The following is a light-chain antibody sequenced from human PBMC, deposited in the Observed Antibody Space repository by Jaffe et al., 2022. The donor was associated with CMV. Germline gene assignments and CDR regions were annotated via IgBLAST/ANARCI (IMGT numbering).Light chain of an antibody. V-gene: IGKV3-11*01. Sequence: EIVLTQSPATLSLSPGERATLSCRASQSVRHFLAWYQHKPGQAPRLLIYDASNRATGVPARFSGSGSGTDFTLTISSLEPEDFAVYYCQQRSNWPSLTFGGGTKVEIK. CDR1: QSVRHF. J-gene: IGKJ4*01. CDR3: QQRSNWPSLT. CDR2: DAS.